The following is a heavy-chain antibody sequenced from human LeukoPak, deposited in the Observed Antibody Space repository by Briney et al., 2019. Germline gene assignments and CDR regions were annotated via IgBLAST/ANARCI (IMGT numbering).Heavy chain of an antibody. CDR3: ARGGRYCSSTSCYRGWFDP. CDR1: GGSFSGYY. D-gene: IGHD2-2*01. Sequence: PSETLSLTCAVYGGSFSGYYWSWIRQPPGKGLGWCGEIDHSGSTNFKPSLKSRVTISVDTYKNQFSLALTSVTAADTAVYYCARGGRYCSSTSCYRGWFDPWGQGTLVTVSS. V-gene: IGHV4-34*01. J-gene: IGHJ5*02. CDR2: IDHSGST.